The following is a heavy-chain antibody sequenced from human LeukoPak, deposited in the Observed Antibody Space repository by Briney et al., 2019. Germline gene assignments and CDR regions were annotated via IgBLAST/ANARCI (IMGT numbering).Heavy chain of an antibody. CDR1: GFTFSSYS. Sequence: GGSLRLSCAASGFTFSSYSMNWVRQAPGKGLEWVSYISSSSSTIYYADSVEGRFTISRDNANNFLYLQMNSLRAEDTAVYYCATETNGRHYDYWGQGTLLTVSS. CDR2: ISSSSSTI. D-gene: IGHD1-14*01. CDR3: ATETNGRHYDY. J-gene: IGHJ4*02. V-gene: IGHV3-48*04.